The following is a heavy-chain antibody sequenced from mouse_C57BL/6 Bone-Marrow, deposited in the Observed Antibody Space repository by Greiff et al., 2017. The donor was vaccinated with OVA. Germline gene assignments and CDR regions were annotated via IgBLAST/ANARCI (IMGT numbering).Heavy chain of an antibody. V-gene: IGHV1-82*01. Sequence: VQLQQSGPELVKPGASVKISCKASGYAFSSSWMNWVKQRPGKGLEWIGRIYPGDGDTNYNGKFKGKATLTADKSSSTAYMQLSSLKSEDSAVYFCARKGFRWYFDVWGTGTTVTVSS. CDR3: ARKGFRWYFDV. J-gene: IGHJ1*03. CDR2: IYPGDGDT. CDR1: GYAFSSSW. D-gene: IGHD3-2*02.